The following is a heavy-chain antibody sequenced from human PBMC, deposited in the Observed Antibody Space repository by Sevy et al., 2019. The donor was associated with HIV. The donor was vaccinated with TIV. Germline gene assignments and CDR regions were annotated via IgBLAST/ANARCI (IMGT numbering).Heavy chain of an antibody. CDR1: GFTFSSYG. CDR3: ASPYDSSGYYYFDY. D-gene: IGHD3-22*01. Sequence: GGSLRLSCAASGFTFSSYGMHWVRQAPGKGLEWVAFIRYDGSNKYYAHSVKGRFTISRDNSKNTLYLQMNSLRAEDTAVYYCASPYDSSGYYYFDYWGQGTLVTVSS. J-gene: IGHJ4*02. V-gene: IGHV3-30*02. CDR2: IRYDGSNK.